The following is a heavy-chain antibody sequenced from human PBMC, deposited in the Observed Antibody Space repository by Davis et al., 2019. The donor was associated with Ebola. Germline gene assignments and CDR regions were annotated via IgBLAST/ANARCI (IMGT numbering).Heavy chain of an antibody. CDR2: ISRSGAT. Sequence: MPSETLSLTCALSGGSISTNNWWSWVRQSPGKGLEWIGEISRSGATNYNPSLKSRVTISIDKSNSRFSLNLTSVTAADTAVYYCARDTYGDYLDAFDLWGQGTLVTVSS. CDR3: ARDTYGDYLDAFDL. CDR1: GGSISTNNW. J-gene: IGHJ3*01. D-gene: IGHD4-17*01. V-gene: IGHV4-4*02.